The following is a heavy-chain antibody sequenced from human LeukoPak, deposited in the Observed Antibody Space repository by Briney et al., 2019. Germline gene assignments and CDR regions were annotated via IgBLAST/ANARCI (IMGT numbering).Heavy chain of an antibody. J-gene: IGHJ4*02. CDR3: ARDLLPSGSGKY. CDR1: GYTFTGYY. Sequence: ASVKVSCKASGYTFTGYYMHWVRHAPGQGLELMGWINPNSGGTNYAQKFQGRVTMTRDTSISTAYMELSRLRSDDTAVYYCARDLLPSGSGKYWGQGTLVTVSS. CDR2: INPNSGGT. V-gene: IGHV1-2*02. D-gene: IGHD3-10*01.